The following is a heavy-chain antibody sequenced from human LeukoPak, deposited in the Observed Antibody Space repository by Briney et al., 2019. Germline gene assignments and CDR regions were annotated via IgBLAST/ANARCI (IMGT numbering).Heavy chain of an antibody. J-gene: IGHJ4*02. Sequence: GGSLRLSCAASGFTFSSYWMSWVRQAPGKGLEWVANIKQDGSEKQYVDSVKGRFAISRDNAEDSLYLQMNSLKAEDTAVYYCGRFTRSGDSVYWGQGTLVTVSS. D-gene: IGHD7-27*01. CDR2: IKQDGSEK. CDR3: GRFTRSGDSVY. V-gene: IGHV3-7*04. CDR1: GFTFSSYW.